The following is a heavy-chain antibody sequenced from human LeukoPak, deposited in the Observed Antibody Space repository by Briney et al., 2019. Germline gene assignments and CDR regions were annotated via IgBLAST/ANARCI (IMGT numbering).Heavy chain of an antibody. D-gene: IGHD6-13*01. CDR2: IYYSGST. J-gene: IGHJ4*02. CDR3: ASSYSSSWHDY. Sequence: SETLSLTCTVSGGSISSSYYWGWIRQPPGKGLEWIGSIYYSGSTYYNPSLKSRVTISVDTSKNQFSLKLSSVTAADTAVYYCASSYSSSWHDYWGQGTLVTVSS. V-gene: IGHV4-39*01. CDR1: GGSISSSYY.